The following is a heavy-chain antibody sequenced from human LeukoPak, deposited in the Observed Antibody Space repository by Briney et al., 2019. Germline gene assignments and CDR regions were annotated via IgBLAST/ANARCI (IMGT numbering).Heavy chain of an antibody. D-gene: IGHD2-15*01. Sequence: PSETPSLTCTVSGGSISSGGYYWSWIRQHPGKGLEWTGYIYYSGSTYYNPSLKSRVTISVDTSKNQFSLKLSSVTAADTAVYYCAREVRSSGGEYDYWGQGTLVTVSS. CDR1: GGSISSGGYY. V-gene: IGHV4-31*03. CDR2: IYYSGST. CDR3: AREVRSSGGEYDY. J-gene: IGHJ4*02.